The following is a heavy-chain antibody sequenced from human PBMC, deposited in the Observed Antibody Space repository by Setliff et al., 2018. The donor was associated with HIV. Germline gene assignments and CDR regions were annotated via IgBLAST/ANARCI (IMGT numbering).Heavy chain of an antibody. CDR3: ARNSFPVGVTGTGPLFDY. D-gene: IGHD6-19*01. CDR2: IIPMFGSA. Sequence: SVKVSCKASGGRFSSYAMSWVRQAPGQGLEWMGGIIPMFGSANYAQKFQGRVTMTTDTSTNTAYMEVRSLRSDDTAVYYCARNSFPVGVTGTGPLFDYWGQGTPVTVSS. J-gene: IGHJ4*02. V-gene: IGHV1-69*05. CDR1: GGRFSSYA.